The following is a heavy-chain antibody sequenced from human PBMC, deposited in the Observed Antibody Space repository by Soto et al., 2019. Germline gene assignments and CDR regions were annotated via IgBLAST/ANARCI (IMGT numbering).Heavy chain of an antibody. Sequence: QLQLQESGPGLVKPSETLSLSCTVSGDSISTSSSYYWGWIRQPPWKGLEWIANMYYSGSTYYNPSLKSRVTISLETSKNQFSLKLNSVTAADTAVYYCARIKIVGILTYYMDVWGKGTTVTVSS. CDR1: GDSISTSSSYY. V-gene: IGHV4-39*01. J-gene: IGHJ6*03. CDR2: MYYSGST. CDR3: ARIKIVGILTYYMDV. D-gene: IGHD3-3*01.